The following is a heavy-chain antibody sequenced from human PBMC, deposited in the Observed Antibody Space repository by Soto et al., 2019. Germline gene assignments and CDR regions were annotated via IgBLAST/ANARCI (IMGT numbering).Heavy chain of an antibody. V-gene: IGHV4-39*01. J-gene: IGHJ5*02. CDR1: GGSISSSSYY. D-gene: IGHD4-17*01. CDR3: ARRIDYGDYHRPFDP. Sequence: QLQLQESGPGLVKPSETLSLTCTVSGGSISSSSYYWGWIRQPPGKGLEWIGSIYYSGSTYYNPSIKSRVTISVDTSKNQFSLKLSSVTAADTAVYYCARRIDYGDYHRPFDPWGQGTLVTVSS. CDR2: IYYSGST.